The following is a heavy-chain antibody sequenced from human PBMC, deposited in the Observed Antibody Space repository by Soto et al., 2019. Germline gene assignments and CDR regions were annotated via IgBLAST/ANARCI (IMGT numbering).Heavy chain of an antibody. V-gene: IGHV3-48*01. CDR2: ISSSSSTI. J-gene: IGHJ4*02. D-gene: IGHD3-9*01. CDR3: AGDRERYYQNFDY. Sequence: GGSLRLSCAASGFTFSSYSMNWVRQAPGKGLEWVSYISSSSSTIYYADSVKGRFTISRDNAKNSLYLQMNSLRAEDTAVYYCAGDRERYYQNFDYWGQGTLVTVSS. CDR1: GFTFSSYS.